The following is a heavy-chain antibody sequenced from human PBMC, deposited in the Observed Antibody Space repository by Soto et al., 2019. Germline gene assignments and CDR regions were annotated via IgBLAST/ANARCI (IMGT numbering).Heavy chain of an antibody. CDR3: ARVNHDYIWGSYSYYYYMDV. D-gene: IGHD3-16*01. CDR2: IKQDGSEK. V-gene: IGHV3-7*01. CDR1: GFTFSSYW. J-gene: IGHJ6*03. Sequence: GGSLRLSCAASGFTFSSYWMSWVRQAPGKGLEWVANIKQDGSEKYYVDSVKGRFTISRDNAKNSLYLQMNSLRAEDTAVYYCARVNHDYIWGSYSYYYYMDVWGKGTTVTVSS.